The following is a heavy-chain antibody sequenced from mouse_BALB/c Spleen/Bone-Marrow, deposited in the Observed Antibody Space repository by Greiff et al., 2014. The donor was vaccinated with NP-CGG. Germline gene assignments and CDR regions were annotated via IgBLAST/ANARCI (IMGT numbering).Heavy chain of an antibody. Sequence: VQLQQSGPELVKPGASVKISCKASGYSFASYYIHWVKQGPGQGLEWIGWIFPGSGNTKYNEKFKGKATLTADTSSSTAYMQLSSLTSEDSAVYFCAKRDKYDDYAMDYWGQGTSVTVSS. CDR1: GYSFASYY. J-gene: IGHJ4*01. CDR2: IFPGSGNT. D-gene: IGHD2-14*01. V-gene: IGHV1-66*01. CDR3: AKRDKYDDYAMDY.